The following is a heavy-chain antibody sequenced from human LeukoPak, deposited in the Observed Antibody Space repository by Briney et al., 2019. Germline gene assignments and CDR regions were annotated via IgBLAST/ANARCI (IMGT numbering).Heavy chain of an antibody. D-gene: IGHD1-26*01. CDR3: ARGVNSGYFDY. V-gene: IGHV4-59*01. Sequence: SETLSLTCTVSGVSISSYYWSWIRQPPGKGLEWIGYIYYSGSTNYNPSLKSRVTISVDTSKNQFSLKLTSVTAADTAVYYCARGVNSGYFDYCGQGTLVTVSS. CDR2: IYYSGST. J-gene: IGHJ4*02. CDR1: GVSISSYY.